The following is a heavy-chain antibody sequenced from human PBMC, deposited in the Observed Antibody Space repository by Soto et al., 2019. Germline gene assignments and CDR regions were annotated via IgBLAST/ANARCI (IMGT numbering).Heavy chain of an antibody. CDR3: AREERAVAGPYYYYGMDV. V-gene: IGHV1-2*04. CDR2: INPNSGGT. CDR1: GYTFTGYY. D-gene: IGHD6-19*01. J-gene: IGHJ6*02. Sequence: ASVKVSCKASGYTFTGYYMHWVRQAPGQGLEWMGWINPNSGGTNYAQKYQGWVTVTRDTSISTAYMELSRLRSDDTALYYFAREERAVAGPYYYYGMDVWGQGTTVTVSS.